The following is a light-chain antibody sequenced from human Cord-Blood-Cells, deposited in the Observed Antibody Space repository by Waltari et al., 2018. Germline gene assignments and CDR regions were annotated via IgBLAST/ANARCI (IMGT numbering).Light chain of an antibody. V-gene: IGLV2-14*01. J-gene: IGLJ2*01. CDR3: SSYTSSSTRV. CDR2: DVS. CDR1: SSDVGGYNY. Sequence: QSALPQPASVSGSPGQSITISCTGTSSDVGGYNYVSWYQQHPGKAPKLMIYDVSNRPSGVSKRFSGSKSGNTASLTISGLQAEDEADYYCSSYTSSSTRVFGGGTKLTVL.